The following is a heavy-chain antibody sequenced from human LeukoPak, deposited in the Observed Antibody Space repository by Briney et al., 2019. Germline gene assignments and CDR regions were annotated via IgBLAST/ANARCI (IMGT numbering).Heavy chain of an antibody. Sequence: GGSLRLSCAASGFTFSNYWMHWVRQAPGKGLEWVANIKLDGSEKNYVDSVKGRFTISRDNTKNSLYLQMNSLRAEDTAVFYCARDQYDTWSRRGNFDSWGQGTLVIVSS. D-gene: IGHD3-3*01. CDR2: IKLDGSEK. J-gene: IGHJ4*02. CDR3: ARDQYDTWSRRGNFDS. CDR1: GFTFSNYW. V-gene: IGHV3-7*03.